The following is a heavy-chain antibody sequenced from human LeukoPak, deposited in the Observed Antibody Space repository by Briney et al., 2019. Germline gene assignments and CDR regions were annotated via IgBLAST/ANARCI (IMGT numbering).Heavy chain of an antibody. CDR1: GFTFSDYY. CDR3: ARDRRDGYTRGFDY. V-gene: IGHV3-11*01. Sequence: GGSLRLSCAASGFTFSDYYMSWIRQAPGKGLEWVSYIRSSGSTIYYADSVKGRFTISRDNAKNSLYLQMNSLRAEDTAVYYCARDRRDGYTRGFDYWGQGTLVTVSS. J-gene: IGHJ4*02. D-gene: IGHD5-24*01. CDR2: IRSSGSTI.